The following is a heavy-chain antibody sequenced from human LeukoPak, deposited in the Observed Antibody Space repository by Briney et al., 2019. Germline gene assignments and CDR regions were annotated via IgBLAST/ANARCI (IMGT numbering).Heavy chain of an antibody. CDR2: IYYSGST. CDR1: GGSISSYY. D-gene: IGHD6-6*01. J-gene: IGHJ4*02. Sequence: SETLSLTCTVSGGSISSYYWSWIRQPPGKGLEWIGYIYYSGSTNYNPSLKSRVPISVDTSKNQFSLKLSSVTAADTAVYYCAISSHPARYYFDYWGQGTLVTVSS. CDR3: AISSHPARYYFDY. V-gene: IGHV4-59*01.